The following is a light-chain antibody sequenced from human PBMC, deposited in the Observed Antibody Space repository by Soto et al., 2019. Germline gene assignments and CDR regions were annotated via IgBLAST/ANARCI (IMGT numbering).Light chain of an antibody. CDR1: SSNIVTGYD. CDR3: QSYDTSMGGSYV. CDR2: GDI. J-gene: IGLJ1*01. V-gene: IGLV1-40*01. Sequence: QSVLTQPPSVSGAPGQRVTISCTGSSSNIVTGYDVHWYQQLPGKVPNLLISGDINRPSGVPDRFSGSKSGTSASLAITGLQAEDEADYYCQSYDTSMGGSYVFGTGTKLTVL.